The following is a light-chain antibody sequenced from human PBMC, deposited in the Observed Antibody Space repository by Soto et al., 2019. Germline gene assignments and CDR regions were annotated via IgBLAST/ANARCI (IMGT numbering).Light chain of an antibody. V-gene: IGKV3-20*01. J-gene: IGKJ4*01. CDR1: QSVSSSY. CDR2: GAS. CDR3: PQYGTSRLT. Sequence: IVLTLSPGTLSLSPGERATLSCRASQSVSSSYLAWYQQKPGQAPRLLIYGASSRATGIPDRFSGRGSGTDFTLTISRLEPEDFAVYYCPQYGTSRLTFGGGTNVDVK.